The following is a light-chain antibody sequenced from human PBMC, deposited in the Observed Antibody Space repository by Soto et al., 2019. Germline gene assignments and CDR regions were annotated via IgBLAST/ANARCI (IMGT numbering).Light chain of an antibody. J-gene: IGKJ5*01. V-gene: IGKV3-15*01. CDR2: GAS. CDR3: QQYKNWPPIT. Sequence: IVMTQSPATLSVSPGERATLSCRASQSVSSNLAWYQQKPGQAPSLLIYGASTRATGTPARFSGSGSGTEFTLTISSLQSEDFAVYFCQQYKNWPPITFGQGTRLEIK. CDR1: QSVSSN.